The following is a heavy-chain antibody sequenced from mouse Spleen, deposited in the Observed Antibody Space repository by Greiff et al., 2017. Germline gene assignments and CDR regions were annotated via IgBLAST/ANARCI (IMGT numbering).Heavy chain of an antibody. CDR3: AIPYGYDAYFDV. CDR1: GYTFTSYW. V-gene: IGHV1S81*02. D-gene: IGHD2-2*01. J-gene: IGHJ1*01. Sequence: VKLQQPGAELVKPGASVKLSCKASGYTFTSYWMHWVKQRPGQGLEWIGEINPSNGRTNYNEKFKSKATLTVDKSSSTAYMQLSSLTSEDSAVYYCAIPYGYDAYFDVWGAGTTVTVSS. CDR2: INPSNGRT.